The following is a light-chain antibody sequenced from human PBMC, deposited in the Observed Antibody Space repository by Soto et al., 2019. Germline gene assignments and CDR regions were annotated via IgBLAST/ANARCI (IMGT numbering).Light chain of an antibody. V-gene: IGKV3-15*01. J-gene: IGKJ4*01. CDR2: GAS. Sequence: EIVMTQSPATLSVSPGERATLSCRASQSVSSNLAWYQQKPGQAPRLLVYGASTRATGISARFSGSGSGTEFTVTISSLQSEDFAVYYCQQVNDWPLTFGGGTKVEIK. CDR3: QQVNDWPLT. CDR1: QSVSSN.